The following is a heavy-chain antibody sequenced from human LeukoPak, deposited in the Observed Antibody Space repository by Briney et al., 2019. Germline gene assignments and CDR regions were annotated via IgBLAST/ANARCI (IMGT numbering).Heavy chain of an antibody. D-gene: IGHD6-13*01. V-gene: IGHV3-33*01. J-gene: IGHJ3*02. CDR2: IWYDGNSK. Sequence: GGSLRLSCAASGFTFSSFSLHWVRQAPGKGLEWVAVIWYDGNSKYYADSVKGRFTISRDNSKNTLNLQMNSLRAEDTAVYYCARDISSSLDAFDIWGQGTMVTVSS. CDR1: GFTFSSFS. CDR3: ARDISSSLDAFDI.